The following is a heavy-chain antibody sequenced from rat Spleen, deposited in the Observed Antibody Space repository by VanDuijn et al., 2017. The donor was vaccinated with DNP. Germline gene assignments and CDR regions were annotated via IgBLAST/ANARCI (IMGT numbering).Heavy chain of an antibody. V-gene: IGHV5-20*01. CDR2: ISPSGGSS. CDR3: TWGNVYA. Sequence: EVQLVESGGGLVQPGRSLKLSCAASGFTFSAYSMAWVRQAPAKGLEWVASISPSGGSSYHRDSVKGRFTISRDNAKSSLYLEMDSLRAEDTATYYCTWGNVYAWGQGTSVTVSS. J-gene: IGHJ4*01. D-gene: IGHD3-1*01. CDR1: GFTFSAYS.